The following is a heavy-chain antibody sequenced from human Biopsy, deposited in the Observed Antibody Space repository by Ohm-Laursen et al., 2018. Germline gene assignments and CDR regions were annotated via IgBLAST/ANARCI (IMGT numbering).Heavy chain of an antibody. CDR1: GASITSYY. CDR3: ARDLPSSYYYAMDV. J-gene: IGHJ6*02. CDR2: TYKGGNT. Sequence: SDTLSLTCIVSGASITSYYWSWIRQPAGKGLEWIGHTYKGGNTNHNPSLKSRVSMSVDTSKNQLSLTLGSVTAADTAVYYCARDLPSSYYYAMDVWGQGTTVTVSS. V-gene: IGHV4-4*07.